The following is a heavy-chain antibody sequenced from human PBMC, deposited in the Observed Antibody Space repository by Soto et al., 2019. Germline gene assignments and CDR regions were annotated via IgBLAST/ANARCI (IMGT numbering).Heavy chain of an antibody. CDR1: GFTVSNNY. CDR2: IYSGGTT. J-gene: IGHJ4*02. V-gene: IGHV3-66*01. CDR3: ARNSGSKLGPRTAGEGH. D-gene: IGHD7-27*01. Sequence: EVQLVESGEALVQPGGSLRLSCAASGFTVSNNYMSWVRQAPGKGLEWVSLIYSGGTTSYADSVKGRFTISRDSSKNTLNLQMNSLRAEDTAVYYCARNSGSKLGPRTAGEGHWGQGTLVTVSS.